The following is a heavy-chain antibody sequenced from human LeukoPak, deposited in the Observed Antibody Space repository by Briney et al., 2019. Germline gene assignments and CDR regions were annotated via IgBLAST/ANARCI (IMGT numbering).Heavy chain of an antibody. Sequence: PGGSLRLSCAAPGFTFSSYSMHWVRQAPGKGLEWVSSISVGSGYIYYADSVKGRFTISRDNAKNSLYLQMNSLRVEDTAVYYCARGYCSGGSCRLDYWGQGTLVTVSS. D-gene: IGHD2-15*01. CDR2: ISVGSGYI. CDR1: GFTFSSYS. CDR3: ARGYCSGGSCRLDY. V-gene: IGHV3-21*01. J-gene: IGHJ4*02.